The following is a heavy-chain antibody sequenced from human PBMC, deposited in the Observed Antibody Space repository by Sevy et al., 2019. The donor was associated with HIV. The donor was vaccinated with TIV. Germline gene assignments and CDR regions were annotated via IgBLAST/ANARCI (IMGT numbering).Heavy chain of an antibody. V-gene: IGHV3-30-3*01. CDR1: GFTFSSYA. Sequence: GESLKISCAASGFTFSSYAMHWVRQAPGKGLEWVAVISNDGSNKYYAESVKGRFTISRDNSKNTLYLQMNSLRAEDTAVYYCARDRRFVVVPAALDYWGQGTLVTVSS. D-gene: IGHD2-2*01. J-gene: IGHJ4*02. CDR3: ARDRRFVVVPAALDY. CDR2: ISNDGSNK.